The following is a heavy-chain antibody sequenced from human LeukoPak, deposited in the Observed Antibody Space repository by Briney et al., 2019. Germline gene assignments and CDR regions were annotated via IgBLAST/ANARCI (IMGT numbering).Heavy chain of an antibody. CDR1: GFTFSNYN. CDR2: ITSTSSYI. D-gene: IGHD1-26*01. J-gene: IGHJ6*03. CDR3: AKDGDTVSGTYYFDMDV. V-gene: IGHV3-21*01. Sequence: PGGSLRLSCAASGFTFSNYNMNWVRQAPGKGLEWVSSITSTSSYIYYADSVKGRFTISRDDSKNTLYLQMNSLRAEDTALYYCAKDGDTVSGTYYFDMDVWGKGTTVTISS.